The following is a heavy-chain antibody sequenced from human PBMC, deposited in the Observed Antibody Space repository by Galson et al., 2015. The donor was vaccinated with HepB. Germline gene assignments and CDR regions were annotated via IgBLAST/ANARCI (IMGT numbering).Heavy chain of an antibody. CDR1: GFTFSSYS. CDR2: ISSSSSTI. J-gene: IGHJ4*02. V-gene: IGHV3-48*01. Sequence: SLRLSCAASGFTFSSYSMNWVRQAPGKGLEWVSYISSSSSTIYYADSVKGRFTISRDNAKNSLYLQMNSLRAEDTAVYYCAREVGRGYYPPYFDYWGQGTLVTVSS. D-gene: IGHD3-3*01. CDR3: AREVGRGYYPPYFDY.